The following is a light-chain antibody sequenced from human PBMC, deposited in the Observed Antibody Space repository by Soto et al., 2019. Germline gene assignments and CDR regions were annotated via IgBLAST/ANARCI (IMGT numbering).Light chain of an antibody. J-gene: IGKJ4*01. CDR2: GAS. CDR1: QSVSSNY. Sequence: EIVLTQSPGTLSLSPGERATLSCRASQSVSSNYLAWYQQKPGQAPRLLISGASTRATGIPDRFSGSGSGTDLTLTISRLEPEDIAVYYCQQYGSTPPTTFGGGTKVEIK. CDR3: QQYGSTPPTT. V-gene: IGKV3-20*01.